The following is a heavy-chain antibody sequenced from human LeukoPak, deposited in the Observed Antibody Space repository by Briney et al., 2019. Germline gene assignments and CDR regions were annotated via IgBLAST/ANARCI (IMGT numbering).Heavy chain of an antibody. J-gene: IGHJ4*02. D-gene: IGHD6-19*01. Sequence: SVKVSCKASGGTFSSYAISWVRQAPGQGLEWMGGIIPIFGTANYAQRFQGRVTITADESTSTAYMELSSLRSEDTAVYYCARDRSIAVAGTYFDYWGQGTLVTVSS. V-gene: IGHV1-69*01. CDR2: IIPIFGTA. CDR3: ARDRSIAVAGTYFDY. CDR1: GGTFSSYA.